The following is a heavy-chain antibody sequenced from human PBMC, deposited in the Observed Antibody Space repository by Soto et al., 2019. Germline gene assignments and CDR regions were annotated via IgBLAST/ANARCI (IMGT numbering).Heavy chain of an antibody. CDR2: IHHSGST. CDR3: AKMVGATLVDY. CDR1: GASISSTSSGDW. D-gene: IGHD1-26*01. V-gene: IGHV4-4*02. J-gene: IGHJ4*02. Sequence: QVQLQESSPGLVKPSGTQSLTCTVSGASISSTSSGDWWSWVRQPPGKGLEWIGEIHHSGSTNYNPSLKSRVTMSVDKSKNQFSLRLSSVTAADTAVYYCAKMVGATLVDYWGQGTLVTVSS.